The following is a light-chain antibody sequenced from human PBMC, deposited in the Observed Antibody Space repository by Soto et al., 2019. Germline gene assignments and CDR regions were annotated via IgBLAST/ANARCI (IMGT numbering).Light chain of an antibody. Sequence: QSALTQPASVSGSPGQSITISCTGTSSDIGGYNYVSWYQQLPGKVPKLIIYDVSNRPSGVSDRFSGSKSGNAPSLTISGLQAEDAADYYCSSYTSTSTLYVFGTGTKLTVL. CDR2: DVS. V-gene: IGLV2-14*03. J-gene: IGLJ1*01. CDR3: SSYTSTSTLYV. CDR1: SSDIGGYNY.